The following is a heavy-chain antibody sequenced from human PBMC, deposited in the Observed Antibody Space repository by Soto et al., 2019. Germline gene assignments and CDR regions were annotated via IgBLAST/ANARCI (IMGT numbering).Heavy chain of an antibody. CDR2: IYHSGST. CDR3: ARSEKAGAYYYYGMDV. Sequence: PSETLSLTCAVSGGSISSGGYSWSWIRQPPXKGLEWIGYIYHSGSTYYNPSLKSRVTISVDRSKNQFSLKLSSVTAADTAVYYCARSEKAGAYYYYGMDVWGQGTTVTVCS. J-gene: IGHJ6*02. V-gene: IGHV4-30-2*01. CDR1: GGSISSGGYS.